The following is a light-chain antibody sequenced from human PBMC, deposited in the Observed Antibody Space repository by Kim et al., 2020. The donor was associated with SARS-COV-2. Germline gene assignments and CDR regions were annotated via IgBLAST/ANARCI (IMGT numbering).Light chain of an antibody. J-gene: IGLJ3*02. V-gene: IGLV4-69*01. CDR2: LDSDGSH. CDR1: SGHSSYA. CDR3: QTWDTGVRL. Sequence: QHVLTQSPSASASLGASVKLTCTLSSGHSSYAIAWHQQQPEKGPRFLMKLDSDGSHNKGDGIPDRFSGSSSGAERYLTISSLQSEDEADYYCQTWDTGVRLFGGGTQLTVL.